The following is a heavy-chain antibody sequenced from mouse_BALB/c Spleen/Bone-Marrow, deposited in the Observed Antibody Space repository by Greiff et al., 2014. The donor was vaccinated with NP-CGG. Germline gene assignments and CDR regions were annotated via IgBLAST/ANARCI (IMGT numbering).Heavy chain of an antibody. CDR3: ASLADTFDY. J-gene: IGHJ2*02. CDR2: INPGNEGT. Sequence: EVQLQQSGAELVKPGASVKLSCTASGFNIKDTLIHWVKQRPEQGLERIGRINPGNEGTNYDANFQGKATITADTSSNTAYLQLSSLTSDDTAVYFCASLADTFDYWGQGSSLTVSS. CDR1: GFNIKDTL. V-gene: IGHV14-3*02.